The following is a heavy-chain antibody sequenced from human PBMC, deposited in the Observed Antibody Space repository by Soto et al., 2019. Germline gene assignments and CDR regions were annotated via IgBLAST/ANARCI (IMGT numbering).Heavy chain of an antibody. CDR2: LVGGSGST. D-gene: IGHD4-4*01. V-gene: IGHV1-58*01. Sequence: GASVKVSCKASGLTYTNSAVQWVRQARGQRLEWIGWLVGGSGSTNYAQRFQKRVTITRDISASTAYMELSSLRSDDTAVYYCARELQGLYYFDYWGQGTLVTVSS. CDR1: GLTYTNSA. J-gene: IGHJ4*02. CDR3: ARELQGLYYFDY.